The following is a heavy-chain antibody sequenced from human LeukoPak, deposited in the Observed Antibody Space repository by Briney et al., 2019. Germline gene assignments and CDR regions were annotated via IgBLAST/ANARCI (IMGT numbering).Heavy chain of an antibody. CDR3: ARDIRSGNYRGGAFDI. V-gene: IGHV3-9*03. Sequence: PGGSLRLSCAASGFTFDDYAMHWVRQAPGKGLEWASGISGSSSSLGYADSVKGRFTISRDNAKSTLYLDMNSLRVEDMALYYCARDIRSGNYRGGAFDIWGQGTMVTVSS. CDR2: ISGSSSSL. J-gene: IGHJ3*02. D-gene: IGHD1-26*01. CDR1: GFTFDDYA.